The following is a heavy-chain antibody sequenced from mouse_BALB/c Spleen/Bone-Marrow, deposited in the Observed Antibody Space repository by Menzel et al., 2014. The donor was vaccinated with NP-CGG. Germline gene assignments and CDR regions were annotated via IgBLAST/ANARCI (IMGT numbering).Heavy chain of an antibody. J-gene: IGHJ3*01. CDR3: ARDGNGFVY. D-gene: IGHD2-1*01. Sequence: VQLKQSGPELVKPGASMKISCKASGYSFTGYTMNWVKQSHGKTLEWIGLINPYNGGISYNQKFKGKATLTVDKSSSTAYMELLSLTSEDSAVYYCARDGNGFVYWGQGTPITVSA. CDR2: INPYNGGI. CDR1: GYSFTGYT. V-gene: IGHV1-34*01.